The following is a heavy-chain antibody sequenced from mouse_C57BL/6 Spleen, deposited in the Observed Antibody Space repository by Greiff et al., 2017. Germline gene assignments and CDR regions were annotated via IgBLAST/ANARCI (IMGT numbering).Heavy chain of an antibody. J-gene: IGHJ4*01. CDR1: GFNIKDDY. V-gene: IGHV14-4*01. CDR2: IDPENGDT. Sequence: EVQLQQSGAELVRPGASVKLSCTASGFNIKDDYMHWVKQRPEQGLEWIGWIDPENGDTEYASKFQGKATITADTSSNTAYLQLSSLTSEDTAVYYCTKMTTVVARGDYWGQGTSVTVSS. CDR3: TKMTTVVARGDY. D-gene: IGHD1-1*01.